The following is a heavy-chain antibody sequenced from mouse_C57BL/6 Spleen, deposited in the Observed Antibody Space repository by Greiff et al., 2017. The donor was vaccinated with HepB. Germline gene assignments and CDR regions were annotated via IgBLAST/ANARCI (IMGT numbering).Heavy chain of an antibody. CDR2: IDPSDSYT. D-gene: IGHD1-2*01. CDR3: ARKITTAGGGYFDV. V-gene: IGHV1-69*01. Sequence: VQLQQSGAELVMPGASVKLSCKASGYTFTSYWMHWVKQRPGQGLEWIGEIDPSDSYTNYNQKFKGKSTLTVDKSSSTAYIQLSSLTSEDSAVYCCARKITTAGGGYFDVWGTGTTVTVSS. J-gene: IGHJ1*03. CDR1: GYTFTSYW.